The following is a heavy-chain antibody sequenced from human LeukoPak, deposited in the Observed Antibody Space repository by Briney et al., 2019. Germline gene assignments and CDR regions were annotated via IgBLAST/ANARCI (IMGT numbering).Heavy chain of an antibody. J-gene: IGHJ6*02. D-gene: IGHD2-15*01. CDR1: GGSISSSSYY. Sequence: SETLSLTCTVSGGSISSSSYYWGWIRQPPGKGLEWIGSIYYSGSTYYNPSHKSRVTISVDTSKNQFSLKLSSVTAADTAVYYCARQYGCSGGSCYSYYYYYYGMDVWGQGTTVTVSS. CDR2: IYYSGST. V-gene: IGHV4-39*01. CDR3: ARQYGCSGGSCYSYYYYYYGMDV.